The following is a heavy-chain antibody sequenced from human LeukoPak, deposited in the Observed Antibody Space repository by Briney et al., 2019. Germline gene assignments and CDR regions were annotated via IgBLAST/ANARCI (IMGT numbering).Heavy chain of an antibody. CDR3: ARHKATVTTFGY. V-gene: IGHV4-39*01. J-gene: IGHJ4*02. CDR1: GGPISSTSYY. D-gene: IGHD4-17*01. Sequence: SGTLSLTCAVSGGPISSTSYYWGWIRQPPGKGLEWIGSIYYSGSTYYNPSLKSRVTISVDTSKNQFSLKLSSVTAADTAVYYCARHKATVTTFGYWGQGTLVTVSS. CDR2: IYYSGST.